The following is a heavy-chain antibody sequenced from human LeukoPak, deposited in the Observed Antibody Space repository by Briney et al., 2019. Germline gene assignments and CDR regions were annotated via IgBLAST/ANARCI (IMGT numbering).Heavy chain of an antibody. CDR3: ARHGPIGPKRGYFDH. CDR1: GGSISTYY. CDR2: IHHTGDT. V-gene: IGHV4-59*08. Sequence: SETLSLTCTVSGGSISTYYWTWIRRPPGKGLEWIAYIHHTGDTNYNPSLKSRIIISLDTSKNQFSLKLNSVTAADTAVYYCARHGPIGPKRGYFDHWGQGALVTVSS. D-gene: IGHD1-26*01. J-gene: IGHJ4*02.